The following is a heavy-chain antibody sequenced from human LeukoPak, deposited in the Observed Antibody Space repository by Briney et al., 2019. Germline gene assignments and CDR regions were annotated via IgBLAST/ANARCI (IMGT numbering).Heavy chain of an antibody. J-gene: IGHJ4*02. V-gene: IGHV3-21*01. Sequence: PGRSLRLSCAASGFTFSSYSMNWVRQAPGKGLEWVSSISSSSSYIYYADSVKGRFTISRDNPKNSLYLQMNSLRAEDTAVYYCARGNWNALDYWGQGTLVTVSS. CDR1: GFTFSSYS. CDR2: ISSSSSYI. D-gene: IGHD1-20*01. CDR3: ARGNWNALDY.